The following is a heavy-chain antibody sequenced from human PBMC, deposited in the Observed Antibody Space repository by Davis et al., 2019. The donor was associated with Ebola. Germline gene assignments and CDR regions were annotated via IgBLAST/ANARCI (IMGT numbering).Heavy chain of an antibody. J-gene: IGHJ5*02. V-gene: IGHV4-59*01. Sequence: SETLSLTCTVSGCPISSYYLSWILQPPGKGLEWIGYIYYSGSTNYNPSLKSRVTISVDTSKNQFSLKLSSVTAADTAVYYCAREDSGYGDWFDPWGQGTLVTVSS. CDR1: GCPISSYY. CDR2: IYYSGST. CDR3: AREDSGYGDWFDP. D-gene: IGHD5-12*01.